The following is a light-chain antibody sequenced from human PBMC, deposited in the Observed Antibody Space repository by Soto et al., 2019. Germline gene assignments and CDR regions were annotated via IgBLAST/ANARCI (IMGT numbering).Light chain of an antibody. Sequence: DIQMTQSPSTLPASLGDRVTITCRASQSISNWLAWYQQKTGTSPKVLIYHASNLQSGVPSRFSGSGYGTEFNLTISSLQTDDFATYYCQHYNSYSEAFGQGTKVDIK. CDR2: HAS. J-gene: IGKJ1*01. CDR1: QSISNW. V-gene: IGKV1-5*01. CDR3: QHYNSYSEA.